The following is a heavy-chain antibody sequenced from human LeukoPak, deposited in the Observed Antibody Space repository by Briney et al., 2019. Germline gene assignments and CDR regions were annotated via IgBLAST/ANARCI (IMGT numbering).Heavy chain of an antibody. CDR3: AKDPKYGDYGDYFDY. Sequence: GRSLRLSCAASGFTFSSYGMHWVRQAPGKGLEWVAVISYDGNNKYYADSVKGRFTISRDTSKNTLHLQMNSLRAEDTAVYYCAKDPKYGDYGDYFDYWGQGTLVTVSS. D-gene: IGHD4-17*01. CDR1: GFTFSSYG. V-gene: IGHV3-30*18. J-gene: IGHJ4*02. CDR2: ISYDGNNK.